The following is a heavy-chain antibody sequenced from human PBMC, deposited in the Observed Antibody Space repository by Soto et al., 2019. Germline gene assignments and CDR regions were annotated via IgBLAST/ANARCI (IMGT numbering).Heavy chain of an antibody. Sequence: GGSLRLSCAASGFTFNTYPMSWVRQAPGKGLEWVSVIYSGGSTYYADSVKGRFTISRDNSKNTLYLQMNSLRAEDTAVYCCGGDYVADYWGQGTLVTVSS. CDR2: IYSGGST. J-gene: IGHJ4*02. D-gene: IGHD3-16*01. V-gene: IGHV3-66*01. CDR3: GGDYVADY. CDR1: GFTFNTYP.